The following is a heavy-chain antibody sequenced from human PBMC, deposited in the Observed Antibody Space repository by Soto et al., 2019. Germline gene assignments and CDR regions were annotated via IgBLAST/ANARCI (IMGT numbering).Heavy chain of an antibody. J-gene: IGHJ1*01. CDR1: GFTFSDYY. D-gene: IGHD6-19*01. V-gene: IGHV3-11*01. CDR2: ISSSGGST. CDR3: ARAGVSTGFFQH. Sequence: GGSLRLSCAASGFTFSDYYMSWIRQAPGKGLEWVSYISSSGGSTYYADSVKGRFTISRDNAKNALYLQMNSLRAEDTAVYYCARAGVSTGFFQHWGQGTLVTVSS.